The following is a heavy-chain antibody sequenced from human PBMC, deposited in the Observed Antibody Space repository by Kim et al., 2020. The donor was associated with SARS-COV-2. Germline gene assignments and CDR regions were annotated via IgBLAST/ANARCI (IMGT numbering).Heavy chain of an antibody. Sequence: GGSLRLSCAASGFTFSSYGMHWVRQAPGKGLEWVAVISYDGSNKYYADSVKGRFTISRDNSKNTLYLQMNSLRAEDTAVYYCAKDWGSNWNYRFSNWFDPWGHGTLVTVSS. CDR3: AKDWGSNWNYRFSNWFDP. V-gene: IGHV3-30*18. J-gene: IGHJ5*02. CDR1: GFTFSSYG. CDR2: ISYDGSNK. D-gene: IGHD1-7*01.